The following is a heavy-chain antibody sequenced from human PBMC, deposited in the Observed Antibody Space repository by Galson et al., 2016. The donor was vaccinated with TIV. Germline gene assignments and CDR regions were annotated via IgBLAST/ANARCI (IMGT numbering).Heavy chain of an antibody. CDR1: GFTDSRLSFSDYW. V-gene: IGHV3-7*03. J-gene: IGHJ6*02. D-gene: IGHD3-10*01. Sequence: SLRLSCAASGFTDSRLSFSDYWMTWVRQAPGKGLEWVANIKQDGSEKLCVDSVKGRFSISRDNAKNSLFLQMNSLRAEDTAVYYCARGSYFGLDVWGQGTPVTVSS. CDR2: IKQDGSEK. CDR3: ARGSYFGLDV.